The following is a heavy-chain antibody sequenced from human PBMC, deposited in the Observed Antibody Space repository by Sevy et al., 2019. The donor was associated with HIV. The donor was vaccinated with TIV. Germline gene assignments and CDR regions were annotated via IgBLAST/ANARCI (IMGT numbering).Heavy chain of an antibody. CDR1: GFTLSTYW. CDR2: INTDGSTT. V-gene: IGHV3-74*01. CDR3: ARALAGTHAFDI. J-gene: IGHJ3*02. Sequence: GGSLRLSCAASGFTLSTYWMYWVCQAPGKGLVWVSRINTDGSTTNYAESVKGRFTISRDSAKNTLYMQMNSLRAEDTAVYYCARALAGTHAFDIWGQGTMVTVSS. D-gene: IGHD6-19*01.